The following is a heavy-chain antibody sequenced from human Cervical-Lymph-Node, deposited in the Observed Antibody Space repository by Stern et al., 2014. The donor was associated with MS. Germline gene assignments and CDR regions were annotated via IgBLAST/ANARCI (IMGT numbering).Heavy chain of an antibody. J-gene: IGHJ5*02. Sequence: QVQLQESGPGLVKPSQTLSLTCTVSGASISSGGFYWSWIRQLPGKGLEWIGYIYYSGITYSNPSLKSRITISVDTSKNQFSLNLRSVTAADTAVYYCARDASGYNWFDPWGQGTRVTVSS. CDR2: IYYSGIT. D-gene: IGHD6-25*01. CDR3: ARDASGYNWFDP. CDR1: GASISSGGFY. V-gene: IGHV4-31*03.